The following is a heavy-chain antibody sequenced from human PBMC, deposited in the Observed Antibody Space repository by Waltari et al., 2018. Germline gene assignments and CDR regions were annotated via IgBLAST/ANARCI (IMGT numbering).Heavy chain of an antibody. J-gene: IGHJ6*02. CDR3: ARGHYDSSGYYPSYYYGLDV. V-gene: IGHV3-74*02. CDR1: GFTFNTYW. Sequence: EVQLVESGGDLVQPGGSLRLSCAGSGFTFNTYWMHWVRQVPGKGLVWVSRINPHGTSTNYADSVKGRFTISRDNAKNTLYLQMNSLRAEDTAVYYCARGHYDSSGYYPSYYYGLDVWGQGTTVTVSS. CDR2: INPHGTST. D-gene: IGHD3-22*01.